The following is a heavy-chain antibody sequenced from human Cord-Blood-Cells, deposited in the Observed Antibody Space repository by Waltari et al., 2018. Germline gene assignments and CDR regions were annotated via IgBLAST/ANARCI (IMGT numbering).Heavy chain of an antibody. CDR3: ASQNWNYYFDY. Sequence: EVQLVETGGGLIQPGGSLRLSCAASGFPVSSNYMSWVRQAPGKGLEWVSVIYSGGSTYYADSVKGRFTISRDNSKNTLYLQMNSLRAEDTAVYYCASQNWNYYFDYWGQGTLVTVSS. CDR2: IYSGGST. J-gene: IGHJ4*02. V-gene: IGHV3-53*02. CDR1: GFPVSSNY. D-gene: IGHD1-7*01.